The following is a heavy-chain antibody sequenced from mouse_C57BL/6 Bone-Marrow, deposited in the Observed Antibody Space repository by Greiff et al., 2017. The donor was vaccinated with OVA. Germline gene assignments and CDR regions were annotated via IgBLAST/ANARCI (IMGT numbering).Heavy chain of an antibody. D-gene: IGHD1-1*01. CDR3: ARRRFGYFCSSSYYYAMDY. CDR2: INPNYGTT. V-gene: IGHV1-39*01. J-gene: IGHJ4*01. CDR1: GYSFTDYN. Sequence: EVQLQESGPELVKPGASVKISCKASGYSFTDYNMNWVKQSNGKSLEWIGVINPNYGTTSYNQKFKGKATLTVDQSSSTAYMQLNSLTSEDSAVYYSARRRFGYFCSSSYYYAMDYWGRGTSVTVSA.